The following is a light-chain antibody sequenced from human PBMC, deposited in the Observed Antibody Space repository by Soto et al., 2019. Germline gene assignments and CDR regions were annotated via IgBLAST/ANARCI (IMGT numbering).Light chain of an antibody. Sequence: DIQMTQSPSSLSASVGDRVTITCRASQSISSYLNWYQQKPGKAPNLLIYAASSLQSGVPSRFSGSGSGTDFTLTISSLQPEDSATYYCQQYHSYPPTFGGGTKVEIK. J-gene: IGKJ4*01. CDR2: AAS. V-gene: IGKV1-39*01. CDR1: QSISSY. CDR3: QQYHSYPPT.